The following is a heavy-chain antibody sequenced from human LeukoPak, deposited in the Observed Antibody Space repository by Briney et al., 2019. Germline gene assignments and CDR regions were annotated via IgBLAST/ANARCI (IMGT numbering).Heavy chain of an antibody. CDR3: ARCKMATITSWFDP. Sequence: SVKVSCKASGGTFSSYAISWVRQAPGQGLEWMGRIIPILGIANYAQKFQGRVTITADKSTSTAYMELSSLRSEDTAVYYCARCKMATITSWFDPWGQGTLVTVSS. CDR2: IIPILGIA. J-gene: IGHJ5*02. V-gene: IGHV1-69*04. D-gene: IGHD5-24*01. CDR1: GGTFSSYA.